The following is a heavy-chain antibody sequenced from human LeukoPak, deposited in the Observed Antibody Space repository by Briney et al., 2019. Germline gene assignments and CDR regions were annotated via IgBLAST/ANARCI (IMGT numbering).Heavy chain of an antibody. CDR3: STDPAAAVDPGY. CDR1: GLTLRSAE. Sequence: GWSPRLSSAASGLTLRSAEISSGRPPSRKKLKWFGSMNSKSDGETTDYAACVTAKFTISRNDSTNTLYLKMSSLKTEHAAVYYCSTDPAAAVDPGYWGQVTLVSVSS. J-gene: IGHJ4*02. V-gene: IGHV3-15*05. D-gene: IGHD2-15*01. CDR2: MNSKSDGETT.